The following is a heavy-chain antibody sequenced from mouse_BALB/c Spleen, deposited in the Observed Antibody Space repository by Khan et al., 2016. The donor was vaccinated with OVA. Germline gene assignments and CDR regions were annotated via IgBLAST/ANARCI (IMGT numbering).Heavy chain of an antibody. CDR1: GFTFSSYS. J-gene: IGHJ3*01. V-gene: IGHV5-6*01. Sequence: DVQGVESGGDLVKPGGSLKLSCATSGFTFSSYSMSWVRQTPDKRLEWVTTISSAGDYTYYPDSVRGRFTISRDTAKNSLYLQMSSLKSEDTAIYYCARHVTGSLAYWGQGTLVTVSA. CDR3: ARHVTGSLAY. CDR2: ISSAGDYT. D-gene: IGHD4-1*01.